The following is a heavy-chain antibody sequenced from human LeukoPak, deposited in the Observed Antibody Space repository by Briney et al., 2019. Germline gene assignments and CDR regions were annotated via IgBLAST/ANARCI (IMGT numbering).Heavy chain of an antibody. Sequence: PSETLSLTCAVYGGSFSGYYWSWIRRPPGKGLEWIGRIYTSGSTNYNPSLKSRVTMSVDTSKNQFSLKLSSVTAADTAVYYCARDDGSGSYCYWGQGTLVTVSS. J-gene: IGHJ4*02. CDR2: IYTSGST. V-gene: IGHV4-4*07. CDR1: GGSFSGYY. D-gene: IGHD3-10*01. CDR3: ARDDGSGSYCY.